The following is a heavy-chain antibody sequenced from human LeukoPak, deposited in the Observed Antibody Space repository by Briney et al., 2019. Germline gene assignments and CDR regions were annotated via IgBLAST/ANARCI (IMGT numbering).Heavy chain of an antibody. J-gene: IGHJ5*02. CDR2: IYSGGST. D-gene: IGHD3-10*01. Sequence: GGSLRLSCAASGFTVSSNYMSWVRQAPGKGLEWVSVIYSGGSTYYADSVKGRFTISRDNSKNTLYLQMNSLRAEDTAVYYCARDLLLSRGYNWFDPWGQGTLVTVSS. CDR3: ARDLLLSRGYNWFDP. CDR1: GFTVSSNY. V-gene: IGHV3-66*01.